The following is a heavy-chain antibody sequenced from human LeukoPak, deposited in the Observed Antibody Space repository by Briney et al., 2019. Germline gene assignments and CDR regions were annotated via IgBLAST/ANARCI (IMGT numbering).Heavy chain of an antibody. Sequence: GGSLRLSCAASGFTFSSYAMSWVRQAPGKGLEWVSAISGRGGSTYYADSVKGRFTISRDNSKNTLYLQMNSLRAEDTAVYYCAKRYYDILTGPFGYWGQGTLVTVSS. V-gene: IGHV3-23*01. D-gene: IGHD3-9*01. J-gene: IGHJ4*02. CDR2: ISGRGGST. CDR3: AKRYYDILTGPFGY. CDR1: GFTFSSYA.